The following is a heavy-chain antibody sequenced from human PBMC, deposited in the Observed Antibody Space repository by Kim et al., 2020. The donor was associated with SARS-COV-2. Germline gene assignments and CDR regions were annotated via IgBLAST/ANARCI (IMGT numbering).Heavy chain of an antibody. D-gene: IGHD6-13*01. J-gene: IGHJ6*02. CDR1: GFTFSSYD. V-gene: IGHV3-13*04. CDR2: IGTAGDT. Sequence: GGSLRLSCAASGFTFSSYDMHWVRQATGKGLEWVSAIGTAGDTYYPGSVKGRFTISRENAKNSLYLQMNSLRAGDTAVYYCARGRSQQLAREGYYYGMDVWGQGTTVTVSS. CDR3: ARGRSQQLAREGYYYGMDV.